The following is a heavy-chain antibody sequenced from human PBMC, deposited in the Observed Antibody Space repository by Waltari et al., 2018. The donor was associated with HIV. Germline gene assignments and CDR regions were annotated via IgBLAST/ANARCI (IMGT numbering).Heavy chain of an antibody. CDR2: IKQDGSEK. J-gene: IGHJ4*02. D-gene: IGHD3-10*01. CDR3: ARGGFYGSGSKVN. Sequence: EVQLVESGGGLAQPGGSLRLSCAASGFTFSSYWMSWVRQAPGKGLEWVANIKQDGSEKYYVDSVNGRFTISRDNAENSLYLQMNSLRAEDTAVYYCARGGFYGSGSKVNWGQGTLVTVSS. CDR1: GFTFSSYW. V-gene: IGHV3-7*04.